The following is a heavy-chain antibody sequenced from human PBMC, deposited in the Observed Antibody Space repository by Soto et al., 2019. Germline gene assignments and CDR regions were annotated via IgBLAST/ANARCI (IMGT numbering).Heavy chain of an antibody. CDR1: GFTVNSNY. CDR3: ATPTVVSGYFDY. Sequence: EVQLVETGGGLVQPGVSLRLSCAASGFTVNSNYMSWARQAPGKGLEWGSVIYSGGTTYYADSVKGRFTISRDNSKNTLYLQMNSLRAEDTAVYYCATPTVVSGYFDYWGQGTLVTVSS. V-gene: IGHV3-66*01. CDR2: IYSGGTT. J-gene: IGHJ4*02. D-gene: IGHD3-22*01.